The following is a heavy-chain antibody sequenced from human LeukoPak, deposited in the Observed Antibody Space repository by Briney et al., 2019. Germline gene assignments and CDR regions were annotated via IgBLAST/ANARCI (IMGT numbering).Heavy chain of an antibody. CDR1: GGSISSYY. CDR2: IYYNGST. J-gene: IGHJ4*02. Sequence: PSETLSLTCTVSGGSISSYYWSWIRQPPGKGLEWIGYIYYNGSTNYNPSLKSRVAISVDTSKNQFSLKLSSVTAADTAVYYCARRFDSWGQGTLVTVSS. V-gene: IGHV4-59*01. CDR3: ARRFDS.